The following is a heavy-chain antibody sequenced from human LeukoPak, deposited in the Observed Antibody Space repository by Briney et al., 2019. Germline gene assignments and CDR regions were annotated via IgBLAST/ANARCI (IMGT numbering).Heavy chain of an antibody. CDR1: GFTVSNDY. D-gene: IGHD6-19*01. V-gene: IGHV3-53*01. J-gene: IGHJ3*02. CDR2: IYPHGDP. Sequence: GGSLRLSCAASGFTVSNDYMAWVRQDPGKGLEWVSAIYPHGDPHYADSVKGRFTISRDNSKNSLYMQMETLRAEDTALYYCARAKLEPAGTGAFDIWGPGTVVTVSS. CDR3: ARAKLEPAGTGAFDI.